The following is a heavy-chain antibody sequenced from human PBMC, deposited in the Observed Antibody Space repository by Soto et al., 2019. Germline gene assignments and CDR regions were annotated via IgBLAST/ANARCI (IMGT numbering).Heavy chain of an antibody. J-gene: IGHJ5*02. CDR1: GGSVSSGSYY. CDR2: MYNTGST. CDR3: ARGPSP. Sequence: SETLSLSCTVSGGSVSSGSYYWSWIRQPPGKGLEWIGYMYNTGSTIYNPSLKSRVTISVDRSKNQFSLKLSSVTAADTAVYYCARGPSPWGQRTLVTVSS. V-gene: IGHV4-61*01.